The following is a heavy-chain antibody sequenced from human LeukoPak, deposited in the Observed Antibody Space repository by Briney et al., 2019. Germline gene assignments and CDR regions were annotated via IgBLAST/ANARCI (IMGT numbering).Heavy chain of an antibody. J-gene: IGHJ4*02. CDR1: GYSFTSYW. CDR2: IDPSDSDT. Sequence: RGESLKISCKGSGYSFTSYWIGWVRQMPGKGLEWMGIIDPSDSDTRYTPSFQGQVTISADKSLSTAYLQWNSLKASDAAMYYCARQTAMGRSGDYWGQGTLVTVSS. CDR3: ARQTAMGRSGDY. D-gene: IGHD5-18*01. V-gene: IGHV5-51*01.